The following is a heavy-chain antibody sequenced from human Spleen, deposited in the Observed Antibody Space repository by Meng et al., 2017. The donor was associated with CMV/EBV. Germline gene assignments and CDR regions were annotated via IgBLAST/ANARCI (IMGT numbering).Heavy chain of an antibody. CDR1: GGSTSSSSYY. V-gene: IGHV4-39*01. D-gene: IGHD5-18*01. Sequence: SETLSLTCAVSGGSTSSSSYYWAWIRQPPGKGLEWIGRIYYNGNTHYNPSLKSRVTISIDTSKNQLSLSLSSVTAADMAVYYCARLGYSFGRYFDYWGQGILVTVSS. CDR3: ARLGYSFGRYFDY. J-gene: IGHJ4*02. CDR2: IYYNGNT.